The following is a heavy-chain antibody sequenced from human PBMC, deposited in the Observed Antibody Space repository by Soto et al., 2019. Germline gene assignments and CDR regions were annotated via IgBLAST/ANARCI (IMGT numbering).Heavy chain of an antibody. V-gene: IGHV3-30-3*01. Sequence: PGGSLRLSCAASGFTFSSYAMHWVRQAPGKGLEWVAVISYDGSNKYYADSVKGRFTISRDNSKNTLYLQMNSLRAEDTAVYYCASPVHYSDFDYWGQGTLVTVSS. CDR1: GFTFSSYA. D-gene: IGHD2-15*01. CDR2: ISYDGSNK. CDR3: ASPVHYSDFDY. J-gene: IGHJ4*02.